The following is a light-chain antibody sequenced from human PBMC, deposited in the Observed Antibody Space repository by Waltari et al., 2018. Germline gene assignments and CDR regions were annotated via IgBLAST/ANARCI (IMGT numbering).Light chain of an antibody. CDR3: QQYVSSPLT. J-gene: IGKJ4*01. Sequence: EIVLTQSPGTLSLSPGERATLSCRPRQSVSSTYIAWYQQKPGQTPRLLIYGASNRATGIPDRFSGSGSGTDFTLTISRLEPEDSAVYYCQQYVSSPLTFGGGTKVEIK. CDR2: GAS. V-gene: IGKV3-20*01. CDR1: QSVSSTY.